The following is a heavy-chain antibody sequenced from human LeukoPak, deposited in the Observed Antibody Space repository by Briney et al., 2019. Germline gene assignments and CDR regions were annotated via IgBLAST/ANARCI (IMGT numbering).Heavy chain of an antibody. J-gene: IGHJ6*03. CDR1: GFTFSSYE. V-gene: IGHV3-48*03. CDR2: ISSSGSTI. CDR3: ARGLSAYASPVPYYYMDV. Sequence: PGGSLRLSCAASGFTFSSYEMNWVRQAPGKGLEWVSYISSSGSTIYYADSVKGRFTISRDNAKNSLYLQMNSLRAEDTAVYYCARGLSAYASPVPYYYMDVWGKGTTVTISS. D-gene: IGHD2-21*01.